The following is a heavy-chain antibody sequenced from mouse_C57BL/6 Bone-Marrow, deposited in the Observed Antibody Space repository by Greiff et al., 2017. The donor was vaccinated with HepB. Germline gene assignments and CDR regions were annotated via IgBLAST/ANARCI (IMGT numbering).Heavy chain of an antibody. Sequence: QVQLQQPGAELVMPGASVKLSCKASGYTFTSYWMHWVKQRPGQGLEWIGEIDPSESYTNYNQKFKGKSTLTVDKSSSTAYMQRSSLTSEDSAGYYCARVGRKYDYDVKVYFDYWGQGTTLTVSS. V-gene: IGHV1-69*01. J-gene: IGHJ2*01. D-gene: IGHD2-4*01. CDR1: GYTFTSYW. CDR3: ARVGRKYDYDVKVYFDY. CDR2: IDPSESYT.